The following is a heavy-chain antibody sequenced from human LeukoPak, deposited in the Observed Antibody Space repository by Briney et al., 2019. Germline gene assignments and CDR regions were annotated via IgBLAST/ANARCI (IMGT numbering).Heavy chain of an antibody. CDR3: ARDLWGVGFDI. CDR1: GFTVSSKY. Sequence: GGSLRLSCEASGFTVSSKYMSWVRQAPGKGLEWVSIIYSGGRTYYADSVNGRFTISRDNSKNTLYLQMNSLRAEDTAVYYCARDLWGVGFDIWGQGTMVTVSS. D-gene: IGHD1-26*01. J-gene: IGHJ3*02. V-gene: IGHV3-66*01. CDR2: IYSGGRT.